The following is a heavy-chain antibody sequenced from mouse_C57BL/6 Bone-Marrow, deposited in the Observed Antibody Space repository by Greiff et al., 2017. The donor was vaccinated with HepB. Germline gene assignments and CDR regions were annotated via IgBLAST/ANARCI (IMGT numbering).Heavy chain of an antibody. J-gene: IGHJ4*01. CDR3: TIEVFYAMDY. CDR1: GFNIKDDY. V-gene: IGHV14-4*01. Sequence: VQLQQSGAELVRPGASVKLSCTASGFNIKDDYMHWVKQRPEQGLEWIGWIDPENGDTEYASKFQGKATITADTSSNTAYLQLSSLTSEDTAVYYCTIEVFYAMDYWGQGTSVTVSS. CDR2: IDPENGDT.